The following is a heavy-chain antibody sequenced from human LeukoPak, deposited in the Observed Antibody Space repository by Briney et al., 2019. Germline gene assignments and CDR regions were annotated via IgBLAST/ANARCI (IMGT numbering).Heavy chain of an antibody. CDR1: GFTFSSYG. J-gene: IGHJ4*02. V-gene: IGHV3-30*18. Sequence: GGSLRLSCAASGFTFSSYGTHWVRQAPGKGLEWVAVISYDGSNKYYADSVKGRFTISRDNSKNTLYLQMNSLRAEDTAVYYCAKFSREDYFDYWGQGTLVTVSS. CDR2: ISYDGSNK. CDR3: AKFSREDYFDY.